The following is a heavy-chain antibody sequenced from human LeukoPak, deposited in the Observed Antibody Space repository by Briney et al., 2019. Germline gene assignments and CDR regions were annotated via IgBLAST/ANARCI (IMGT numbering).Heavy chain of an antibody. V-gene: IGHV3-30*09. CDR2: ISFDGSTK. CDR3: ATLVTAVTTPQFDY. J-gene: IGHJ4*02. CDR1: GLTFNTYT. D-gene: IGHD4-11*01. Sequence: PGGSLRLSCAASGLTFNTYTMHWVRQAPGRGLEWLAVISFDGSTKYYADSVRGRFAISRDNSKNTLFLQMNNLRAEDTALYYCATLVTAVTTPQFDYWGQGALVTVSS.